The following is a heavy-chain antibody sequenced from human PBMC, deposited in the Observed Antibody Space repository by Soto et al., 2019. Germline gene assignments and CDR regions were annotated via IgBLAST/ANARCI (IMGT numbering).Heavy chain of an antibody. CDR2: INHSGST. D-gene: IGHD2-2*01. CDR1: GGSFSGYY. CDR3: ARSPAASVSFCSSSSCPRPWFDL. J-gene: IGHJ5*02. V-gene: IGHV4-34*01. Sequence: NPSETLSLTCAVYGGSFSGYYWSWIRQPPGKGLEWIGEINHSGSTNYNPSLKSRVTISVDTSKNQFSLKLSSVTAADTAVYYCARSPAASVSFCSSSSCPRPWFDLWGQGTLVTVSS.